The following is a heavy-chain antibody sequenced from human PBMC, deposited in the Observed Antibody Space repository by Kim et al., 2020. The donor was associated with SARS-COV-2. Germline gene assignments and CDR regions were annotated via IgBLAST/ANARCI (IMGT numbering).Heavy chain of an antibody. Sequence: ASVKVSCKASGYTFTGYYMHWVRQAPGQGLEWMGWINPNSGGTNYAQKFQGRVTMTRDTSISTAYMELSRLRSDDTAVYYCARGLRYFDGGDYYYYYGMDVWGQGTTVTVSS. V-gene: IGHV1-2*02. D-gene: IGHD3-9*01. J-gene: IGHJ6*02. CDR1: GYTFTGYY. CDR2: INPNSGGT. CDR3: ARGLRYFDGGDYYYYYGMDV.